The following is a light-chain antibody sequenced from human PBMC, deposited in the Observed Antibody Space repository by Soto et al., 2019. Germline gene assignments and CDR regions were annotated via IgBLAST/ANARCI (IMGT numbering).Light chain of an antibody. V-gene: IGLV1-40*01. J-gene: IGLJ2*01. CDR3: QSYDRSLSGFVV. CDR2: GNN. Sequence: QSVLTQPPSVSGAPGQRVTISCTGSSSNIGAYYDVHWYQQLPGTAPKLLIYGNNNRPSGVPDRFSGSKSDTSASLAITGLQAEDEADYYCQSYDRSLSGFVVFGGGTKVTVL. CDR1: SSNIGAYYD.